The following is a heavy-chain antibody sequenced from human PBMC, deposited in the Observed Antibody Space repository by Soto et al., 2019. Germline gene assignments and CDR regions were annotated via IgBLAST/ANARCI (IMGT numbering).Heavy chain of an antibody. CDR3: RRSSRYSTDV. CDR1: GDSIRSSSY. D-gene: IGHD6-13*01. CDR2: IYSTGNT. V-gene: IGHV4-39*01. Sequence: SETLSLTCTVSGDSIRSSSYWGWILQPPGKGLKWIGSIYSTGNTYYNPYLNSQVTISVDTSKNQFSLNVISVTAADTAVYYCRRSSRYSTDVWGQGTT. J-gene: IGHJ6*02.